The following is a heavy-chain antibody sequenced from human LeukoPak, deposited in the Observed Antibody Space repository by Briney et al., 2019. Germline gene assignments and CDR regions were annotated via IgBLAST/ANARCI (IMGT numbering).Heavy chain of an antibody. CDR3: ASRQYDILTGYDGALDI. D-gene: IGHD3-9*01. CDR1: GFSFSTYN. J-gene: IGHJ3*02. V-gene: IGHV3-21*04. Sequence: GGSLRLSCAASGFSFSTYNMNWVRQAPGKGLEWVSSISSSGGDMFYADSVKGRFTISRDNAKNSLYLQLNSLRAEDTAVYYCASRQYDILTGYDGALDIWGQGTMVTVSS. CDR2: ISSSGGDM.